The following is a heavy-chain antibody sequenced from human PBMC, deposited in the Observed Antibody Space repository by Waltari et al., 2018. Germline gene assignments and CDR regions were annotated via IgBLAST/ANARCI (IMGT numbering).Heavy chain of an antibody. CDR3: ARVTRATTLPWFDP. Sequence: QVQLQESGPGLVKPSETLSLTCTVSGGSISSYYWSWIRQPPGKGLEWIGYIYYSGRTNYNPSLKSRVTISVDTSKNQFSLKLSSVTAADTAVYYCARVTRATTLPWFDPWGQGTLVTVSS. V-gene: IGHV4-59*01. CDR2: IYYSGRT. CDR1: GGSISSYY. J-gene: IGHJ5*02. D-gene: IGHD1-1*01.